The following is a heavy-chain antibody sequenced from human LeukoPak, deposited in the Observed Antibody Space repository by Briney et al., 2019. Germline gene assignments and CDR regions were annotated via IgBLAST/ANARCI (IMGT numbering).Heavy chain of an antibody. D-gene: IGHD6-19*01. CDR1: GGSISSYY. CDR2: IYYSGST. CDR3: AREGSSGSEFDY. V-gene: IGHV4-59*01. J-gene: IGHJ4*02. Sequence: PSETLSLTCTVSGGSISSYYWSWIRQPPGKGLEWVGYIYYSGSTNYNPSLKSRVTISVETSKNQFSLMLSSVTAADTTVYYCAREGSSGSEFDYWGQGTLVTVSS.